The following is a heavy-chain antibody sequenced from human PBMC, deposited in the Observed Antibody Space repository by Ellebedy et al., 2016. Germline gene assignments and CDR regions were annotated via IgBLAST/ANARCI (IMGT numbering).Heavy chain of an antibody. CDR3: AKIPRTGFEFDY. J-gene: IGHJ4*02. CDR1: RFTFNTYG. D-gene: IGHD3/OR15-3a*01. Sequence: GGSLRLXXAASRFTFNTYGMNWVRQAPGKGLEWVSFISSSSTYIYYADSVKGRFTISRDNAKNSLYLQMNSLRAEDTAVYYCAKIPRTGFEFDYWGQGTLVTVSS. CDR2: ISSSSTYI. V-gene: IGHV3-21*01.